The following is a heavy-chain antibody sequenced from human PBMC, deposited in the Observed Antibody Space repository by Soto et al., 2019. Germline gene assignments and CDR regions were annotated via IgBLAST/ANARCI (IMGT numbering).Heavy chain of an antibody. CDR3: ARGGDSSGYYYFFTY. J-gene: IGHJ4*02. Sequence: SETLSLTCTVSGGSISSGDYYWSWIRQPPGKGLEWIGYIYYSGSTYYNPSLKSRVTISVDTSKNQFSLKLSSVTAADTAAYYCARGGDSSGYYYFFTYWGQGTLVTVSS. V-gene: IGHV4-30-4*01. CDR2: IYYSGST. CDR1: GGSISSGDYY. D-gene: IGHD3-22*01.